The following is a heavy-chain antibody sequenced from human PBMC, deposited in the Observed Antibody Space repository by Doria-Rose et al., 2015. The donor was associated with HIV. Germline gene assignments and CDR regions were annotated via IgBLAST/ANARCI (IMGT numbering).Heavy chain of an antibody. J-gene: IGHJ4*02. CDR3: ARGATWRDY. V-gene: IGHV3-7*05. CDR1: GFSFSSYW. Sequence: LRLSCAASGFSFSSYWMSWVRQTPGKGLGWVANIKQDGSEKFYVDSVKGRFTISRDNAKNSLYLQMNSLRVEDTAVYYCARGATWRDYWGQGTLVTVSS. CDR2: IKQDGSEK.